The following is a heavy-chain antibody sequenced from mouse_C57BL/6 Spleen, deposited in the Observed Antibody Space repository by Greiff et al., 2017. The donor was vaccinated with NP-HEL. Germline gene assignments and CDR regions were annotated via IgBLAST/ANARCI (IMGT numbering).Heavy chain of an antibody. J-gene: IGHJ1*03. CDR2: INYDGSST. CDR1: GFTFSDYY. D-gene: IGHD1-1*01. CDR3: ARASHDYGSSHWYVDD. Sequence: EVMLVESEGGLVQPGRSMKLSCTASGFTFSDYYMAWVRQVPEKGLEWVANINYDGSSTYYLDSLKSRFIISKDNTKNILYLQMSSLKSENTATYYCARASHDYGSSHWYVDDWGTGTTVTVSS. V-gene: IGHV5-16*01.